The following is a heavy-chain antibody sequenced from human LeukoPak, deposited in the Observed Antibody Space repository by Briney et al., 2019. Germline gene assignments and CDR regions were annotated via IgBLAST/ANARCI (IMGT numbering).Heavy chain of an antibody. D-gene: IGHD3-22*01. CDR3: ASVLDSSGYYAFDI. V-gene: IGHV1-69*06. CDR1: GGTFSSYA. J-gene: IGHJ3*02. CDR2: IIPIFGTA. Sequence: GASVKVSCKASGGTFSSYAISWVRQAPGQGLEWMGGIIPIFGTANYAQKFQGRVTITADKSTSTAYMELSSLRSEDTAVYYCASVLDSSGYYAFDIWGQGTMVTASS.